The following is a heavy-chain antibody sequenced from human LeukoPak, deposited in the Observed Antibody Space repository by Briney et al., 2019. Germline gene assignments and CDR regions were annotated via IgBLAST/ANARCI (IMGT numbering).Heavy chain of an antibody. CDR1: GGSISSYY. V-gene: IGHV4-4*07. Sequence: SETLSLTCTVSGGSISSYYWSWIRQPAGKGLEWIGRIYTSGSTNYNPSLKSRVTISVDTSKNQFSLKLSSVTAADTAVYYCARLTKMRRSYYRANWYFDLWGRGTLVTVSS. CDR3: ARLTKMRRSYYRANWYFDL. CDR2: IYTSGST. J-gene: IGHJ2*01. D-gene: IGHD1-26*01.